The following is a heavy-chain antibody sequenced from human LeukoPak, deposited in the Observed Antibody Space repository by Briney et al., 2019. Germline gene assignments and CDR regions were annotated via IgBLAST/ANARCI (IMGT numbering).Heavy chain of an antibody. D-gene: IGHD1-1*01. CDR1: GFTLSNYW. CDR3: AKATGTLGN. V-gene: IGHV3-7*03. J-gene: IGHJ4*02. CDR2: INQDGSQT. Sequence: PGGSLRLSCAASGFTLSNYWMSWVRQAPGKGLEWVANINQDGSQTYYVDSLKGRFTISRDNVKGSLYLQMNSLTAEDTAIYYCAKATGTLGNWGQGTLVTVSS.